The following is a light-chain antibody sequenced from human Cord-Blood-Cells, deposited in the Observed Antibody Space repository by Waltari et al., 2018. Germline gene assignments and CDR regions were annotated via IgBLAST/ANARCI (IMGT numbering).Light chain of an antibody. J-gene: IGLJ1*01. Sequence: SYVLTQPPSVSVAPGKTARSTCGGNNIGSNSVHCYQQKPGQAPVLVIYYDSDRPSGIPERFSGSNSGNTATLTISRVEAGDEADYYCQVWDSSSDHHVFGTGTKVTVL. CDR3: QVWDSSSDHHV. CDR1: NIGSNS. CDR2: YDS. V-gene: IGLV3-21*04.